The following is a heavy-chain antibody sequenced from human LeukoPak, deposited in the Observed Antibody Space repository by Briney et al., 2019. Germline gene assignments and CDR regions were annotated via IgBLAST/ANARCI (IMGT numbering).Heavy chain of an antibody. Sequence: PSETLSLTCSVSGGSIYNSAYHWGWIRQPPGKGLEWIGSIYYSGSTYYNPSLKSRVTISVDTSKNQFSLKLSSVTAADTAVYYCARPGEVYYYDSSGYPAHYFDYWGQGTLVTGSS. V-gene: IGHV4-39*01. CDR2: IYYSGST. CDR3: ARPGEVYYYDSSGYPAHYFDY. CDR1: GGSIYNSAYH. J-gene: IGHJ4*02. D-gene: IGHD3-22*01.